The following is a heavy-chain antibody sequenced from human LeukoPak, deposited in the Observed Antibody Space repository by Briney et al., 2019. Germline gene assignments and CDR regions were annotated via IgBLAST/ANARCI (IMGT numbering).Heavy chain of an antibody. CDR2: VHPNSGNT. J-gene: IGHJ5*02. CDR1: GYPFSTYE. CDR3: ARGPRNDP. V-gene: IGHV1-8*01. Sequence: ASVKVSCMTSGYPFSTYEINWVRQAAGQGLEWMGWVHPNSGNTDCAQKFQGRVTMTRDTSISTAYMELSGLRSDDTAVYFCARGPRNDPWGQGTLVTVSS. D-gene: IGHD1-14*01.